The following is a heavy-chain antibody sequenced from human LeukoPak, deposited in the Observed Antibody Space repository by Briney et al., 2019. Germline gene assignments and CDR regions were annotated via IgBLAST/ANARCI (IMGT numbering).Heavy chain of an antibody. Sequence: ASVKVSCKASGGTFSSYAISWGRQAPGQGVEWMGRIFPILGIANYAQKFQGRVTITADKSKSTAYMELSSLRSEDTAVYDCAISKESSDYWGQGTLVTVSS. CDR2: IFPILGIA. J-gene: IGHJ4*02. D-gene: IGHD3-10*01. CDR3: AISKESSDY. V-gene: IGHV1-69*04. CDR1: GGTFSSYA.